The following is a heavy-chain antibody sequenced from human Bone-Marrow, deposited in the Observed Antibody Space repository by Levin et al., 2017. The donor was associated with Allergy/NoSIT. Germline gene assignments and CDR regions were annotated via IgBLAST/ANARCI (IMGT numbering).Heavy chain of an antibody. V-gene: IGHV3-72*01. D-gene: IGHD2-15*01. CDR2: TRSKGHSYST. CDR3: ARGPYCSGGRCPGAFDY. CDR1: GFSFSDHY. J-gene: IGHJ4*02. Sequence: GGSLRLSCAASGFSFSDHYMDWVRQAPGKGLEWLARTRSKGHSYSTEYAAFVKGRFSISRDAPKTSLYLQMNSLKTEDTAVYYCARGPYCSGGRCPGAFDYWGQGTLVTVSS.